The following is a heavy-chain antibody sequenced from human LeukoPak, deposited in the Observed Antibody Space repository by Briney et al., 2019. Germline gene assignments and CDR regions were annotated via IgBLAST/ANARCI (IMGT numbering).Heavy chain of an antibody. J-gene: IGHJ4*02. CDR3: ARDPGVPAAPLDY. V-gene: IGHV3-21*01. CDR1: GFTFSPYI. Sequence: GGSLRLSCAASGFTFSPYINWVRQAPGKGLEWVSYISSSGTFIYYADSVKGRFTVSRDNARNLIFLQMHSLRVEDTAVYCCARDPGVPAAPLDYWGLGTLVTVSS. CDR2: ISSSGTFI. D-gene: IGHD2-2*01.